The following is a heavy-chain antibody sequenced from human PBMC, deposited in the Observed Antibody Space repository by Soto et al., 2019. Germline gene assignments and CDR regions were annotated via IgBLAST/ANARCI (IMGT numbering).Heavy chain of an antibody. CDR3: ARDRDFGYCSGGRCYSGVRNYYGMDV. CDR1: GGTFTNYG. CDR2: IIPIFDTA. V-gene: IGHV1-69*01. D-gene: IGHD2-15*01. Sequence: SVKVSCKASGGTFTNYGISCVRQAPGQGLEWIGGIIPIFDTANYAQKFQGRVTIIADESTSTAYMDLSSLRSEDTAVYYCARDRDFGYCSGGRCYSGVRNYYGMDVWGQGTTVTVSS. J-gene: IGHJ6*02.